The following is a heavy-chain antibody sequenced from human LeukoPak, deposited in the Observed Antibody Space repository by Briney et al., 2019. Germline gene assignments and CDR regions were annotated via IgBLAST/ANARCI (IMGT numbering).Heavy chain of an antibody. V-gene: IGHV4-38-2*02. J-gene: IGHJ4*02. Sequence: SETLSLTCTVSGYSISSSYYWDWIRPPPGKGLEWIGSIYYGGSTYYNPSLKSRVTISIDTSKNQFSLKLRPVTAADTAVYYCAKVTIHGDSVLWGQGSLVTVSS. D-gene: IGHD2-21*02. CDR1: GYSISSSYY. CDR2: IYYGGST. CDR3: AKVTIHGDSVL.